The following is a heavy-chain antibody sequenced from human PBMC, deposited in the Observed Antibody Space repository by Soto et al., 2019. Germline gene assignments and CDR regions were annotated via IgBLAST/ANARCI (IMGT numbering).Heavy chain of an antibody. V-gene: IGHV3-64D*06. Sequence: GGSLKLSCSTSVFTFSSYAMHWVRQAPGKGLEYVSAISSNGGSTYYADSVKGRFTISRDNSKNTLYLQMSSLRAEDTAVYYCVKVGDILTGYYPFDSWGQGTLVTVSS. J-gene: IGHJ4*02. CDR2: ISSNGGST. D-gene: IGHD3-9*01. CDR1: VFTFSSYA. CDR3: VKVGDILTGYYPFDS.